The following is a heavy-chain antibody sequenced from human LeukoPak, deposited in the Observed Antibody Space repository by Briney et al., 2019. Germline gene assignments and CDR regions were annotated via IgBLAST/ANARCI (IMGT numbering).Heavy chain of an antibody. CDR3: ARRPDYGGTNNWFDP. V-gene: IGHV5-51*01. J-gene: IGHJ5*02. Sequence: GESLKISCKGSGYSFTSYWIGWVRQMPGKGLEWMGIIYPGDPDTGYSPTFQGQVTISADKSISTAYLQWSSLKASDTAMYYCARRPDYGGTNNWFDPWGQGTLVTVSS. CDR1: GYSFTSYW. D-gene: IGHD4-23*01. CDR2: IYPGDPDT.